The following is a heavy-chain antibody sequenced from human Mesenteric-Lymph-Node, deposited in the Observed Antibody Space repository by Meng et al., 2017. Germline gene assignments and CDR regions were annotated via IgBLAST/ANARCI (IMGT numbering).Heavy chain of an antibody. D-gene: IGHD6-13*01. CDR3: TRADIAAAGTGGY. CDR1: GYTFSNYG. V-gene: IGHV1-18*01. J-gene: IGHJ4*02. CDR2: ISGYSGNT. Sequence: QVQLVQSGAEVKKPVASVKVSCKATGYTFSNYGISWVRQAPGQGLEWMGWISGYSGNTKYAQKLQGRVTMTTDTSTNTAYMELRSLRSDDTAVYYCTRADIAAAGTGGYWGQGTLVTVSS.